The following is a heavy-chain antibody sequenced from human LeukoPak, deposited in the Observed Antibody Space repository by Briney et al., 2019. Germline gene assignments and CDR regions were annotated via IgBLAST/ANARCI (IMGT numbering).Heavy chain of an antibody. Sequence: GGSLRLSCAASGFTFSSYAMSWVRQAPGKGLEWVAVIWYDGSNKYYADSVKGRFTISRDNSKNTLYLQMNSLRAEDTAVYYCARAGSVLRYFEGWLNWFDPWGQGTLVTVSS. CDR2: IWYDGSNK. CDR1: GFTFSSYA. CDR3: ARAGSVLRYFEGWLNWFDP. J-gene: IGHJ5*02. D-gene: IGHD3-9*01. V-gene: IGHV3-33*08.